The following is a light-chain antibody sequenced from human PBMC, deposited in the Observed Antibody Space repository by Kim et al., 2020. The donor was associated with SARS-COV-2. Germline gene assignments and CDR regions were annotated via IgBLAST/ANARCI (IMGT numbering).Light chain of an antibody. J-gene: IGKJ4*01. V-gene: IGKV3-15*01. CDR3: QQYNDWPPRT. CDR1: QSVSND. Sequence: SPGERATRSCTASQSVSNDLAWYQQKPGQAPRLLIYHASTRAADIPDRFSGTGSGTEFTLTILSLQSEDFAVYYCQQYNDWPPRTFGGGTKVDIK. CDR2: HAS.